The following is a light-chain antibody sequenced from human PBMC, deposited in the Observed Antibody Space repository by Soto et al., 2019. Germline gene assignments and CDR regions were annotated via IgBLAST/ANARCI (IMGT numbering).Light chain of an antibody. J-gene: IGLJ3*02. CDR1: SSNIGSNT. V-gene: IGLV1-44*01. CDR3: AAWDDSLNGPL. CDR2: SNN. Sequence: QSVLTQPPSASGTPGQRVTISCSGSSSNIGSNTVNWYQQLPGTAPTLLIYSNNQRPSGVPDRVSGSKSGTSASLAVNGLQSEDEADYYCAAWDDSLNGPLFGGGTKLTV.